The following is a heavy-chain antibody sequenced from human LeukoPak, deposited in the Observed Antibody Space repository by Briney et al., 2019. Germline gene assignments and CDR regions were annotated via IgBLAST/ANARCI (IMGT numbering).Heavy chain of an antibody. J-gene: IGHJ4*02. CDR2: IYYSGPT. CDR3: VSQYDSSGYLVGFDY. Sequence: PSETLSLTCTVSDGSISSGSYSWGWVRQPPGKGLEWFGSIYYSGPTYYTPSLKSRVTMSVDTSKNQFSLKVTSVTAADTALYYCVSQYDSSGYLVGFDYWGQGTLVTVSS. D-gene: IGHD3-22*01. CDR1: DGSISSGSYS. V-gene: IGHV4-39*01.